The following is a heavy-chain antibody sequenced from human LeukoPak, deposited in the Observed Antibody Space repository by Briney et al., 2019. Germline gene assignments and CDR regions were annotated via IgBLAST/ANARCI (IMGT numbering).Heavy chain of an antibody. CDR3: ARATAGVSSYYYDSSGRPLVYFDY. V-gene: IGHV4-39*07. Sequence: SETLSLTCTVSGGSISSSSYYWGWIRQPPGKGLEWIGSIYYSGSTYYNPSLKSRVTISVDTSKNQFSLKLSSVTAADTAVYYCARATAGVSSYYYDSSGRPLVYFDYWGQGTLVTVSS. CDR2: IYYSGST. D-gene: IGHD3-22*01. J-gene: IGHJ4*02. CDR1: GGSISSSSYY.